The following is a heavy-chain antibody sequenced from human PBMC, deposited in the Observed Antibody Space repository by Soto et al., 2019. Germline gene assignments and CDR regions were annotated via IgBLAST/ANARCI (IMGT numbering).Heavy chain of an antibody. J-gene: IGHJ4*02. D-gene: IGHD3-16*02. Sequence: GSLRLSCAASGFTFSGYWMTWVRQAPGKGLEWVANIKQDGSEKFYVDSVKGRFTISRDNAKNSLYLQMNSLRAEDTAVYICARGIAFWGTSRSYYFDYWGQGTLVTVSS. CDR3: ARGIAFWGTSRSYYFDY. CDR2: IKQDGSEK. CDR1: GFTFSGYW. V-gene: IGHV3-7*01.